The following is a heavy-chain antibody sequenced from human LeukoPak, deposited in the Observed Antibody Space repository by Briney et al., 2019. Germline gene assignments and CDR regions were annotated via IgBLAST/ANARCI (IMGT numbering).Heavy chain of an antibody. D-gene: IGHD6-19*01. CDR3: ARVVAVTPFWWFDP. V-gene: IGHV1-2*02. CDR1: GYTFTGYY. J-gene: IGHJ5*02. CDR2: INPNSGGT. Sequence: ASVKVSCKASGYTFTGYYMHWVRQAPGQGLEWMGWINPNSGGTNYAQKFQGRVTMTRDTSIGTAYMELSRLRSDDTAVYYRARVVAVTPFWWFDPWGQGTLVTVSS.